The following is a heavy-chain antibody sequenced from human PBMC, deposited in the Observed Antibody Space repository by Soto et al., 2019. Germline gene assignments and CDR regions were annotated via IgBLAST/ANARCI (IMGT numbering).Heavy chain of an antibody. V-gene: IGHV1-46*03. CDR3: ARDRTMVRGVSGYYFDY. CDR2: VNPSGGST. CDR1: GYTFTSYY. J-gene: IGHJ4*02. D-gene: IGHD3-10*01. Sequence: GASVKVSCKASGYTFTSYYMHWVRQAPGQGLEWMGIVNPSGGSTSYAQKFQGRVTMTRDTSTSTVYMELSSLRSEDTAVYYCARDRTMVRGVSGYYFDYWGQGTLVTVSS.